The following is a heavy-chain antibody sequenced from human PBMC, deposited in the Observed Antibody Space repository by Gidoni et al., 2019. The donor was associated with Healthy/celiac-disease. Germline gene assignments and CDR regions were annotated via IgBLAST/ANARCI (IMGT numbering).Heavy chain of an antibody. D-gene: IGHD1-26*01. V-gene: IGHV6-1*01. J-gene: IGHJ4*02. CDR1: GDSVSSHSAA. CDR3: ARDQSGSYPGGYYFGS. CDR2: TYYRSKWYN. Sequence: QVQLQQSGPGLVKPSQTLSLTCSIPGDSVSSHSAAWNWIRQSPSRGLEWLGRTYYRSKWYNDYAVSVKSRITINPDTSKNQFSLQLNSVSPEDTAVYYCARDQSGSYPGGYYFGSWGQGTLVIVSS.